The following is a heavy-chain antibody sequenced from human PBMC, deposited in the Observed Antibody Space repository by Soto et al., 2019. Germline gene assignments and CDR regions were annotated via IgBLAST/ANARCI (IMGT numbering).Heavy chain of an antibody. Sequence: GSLRLSCAASGFTFSDYYMTWIRQAPGKGLEWVSYISSSGNSIYYADSVRGRFTVSRDNAKNSLFLQMNSLRAEGTAVYYCARRAAAGRSFDYWGLGTLVTVSS. CDR2: ISSSGNSI. CDR3: ARRAAAGRSFDY. J-gene: IGHJ4*02. CDR1: GFTFSDYY. V-gene: IGHV3-11*01. D-gene: IGHD6-13*01.